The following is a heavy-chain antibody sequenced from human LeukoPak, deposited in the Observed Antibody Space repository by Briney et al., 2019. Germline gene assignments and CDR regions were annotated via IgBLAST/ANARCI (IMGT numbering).Heavy chain of an antibody. J-gene: IGHJ5*02. CDR3: AMYEGRYSLPNWFDP. V-gene: IGHV1-69*13. D-gene: IGHD3-9*01. Sequence: ASVEVSCKASGGTFSSYAISWVRQAPGQGLEWMGGIIPIFGTANYAQKFQGRVTITADESTSTAYMELSSLRSEDTAVYYCAMYEGRYSLPNWFDPWGQGTLVTVSS. CDR1: GGTFSSYA. CDR2: IIPIFGTA.